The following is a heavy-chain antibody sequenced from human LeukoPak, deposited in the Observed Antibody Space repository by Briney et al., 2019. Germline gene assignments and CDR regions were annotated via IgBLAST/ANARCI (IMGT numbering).Heavy chain of an antibody. D-gene: IGHD2-2*01. CDR1: GGSISSGGYY. CDR3: ARDRVVPAAYYYYGMDV. CDR2: IYYSGST. J-gene: IGHJ6*02. V-gene: IGHV4-31*03. Sequence: SETLSLTCTVSGGSISSGGYYWSWIRQHPGKGLEWIGYIYYSGSTYYNPSLKSRVTISVDTSKNQFSLKLSSVTAADTAVYYCARDRVVPAAYYYYGMDVWGQGTTVTVSS.